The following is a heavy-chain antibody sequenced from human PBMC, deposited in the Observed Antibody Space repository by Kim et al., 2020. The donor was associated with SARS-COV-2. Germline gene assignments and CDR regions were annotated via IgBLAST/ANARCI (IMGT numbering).Heavy chain of an antibody. CDR3: PRLLAAAAGSFDY. J-gene: IGHJ4*02. Sequence: SETLSLTCAVSGGSITSSNWWSWVRQPPGKGLEWIGEIYHSGSTNYNPSLKSRVTISVDKSKNQFSLKLSSVTAADTAVYYCPRLLAAAAGSFDYWGQGTLVTVSS. D-gene: IGHD6-13*01. CDR1: GGSITSSNW. CDR2: IYHSGST. V-gene: IGHV4-4*02.